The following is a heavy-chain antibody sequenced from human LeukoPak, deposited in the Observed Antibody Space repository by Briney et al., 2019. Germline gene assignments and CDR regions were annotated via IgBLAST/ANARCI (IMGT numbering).Heavy chain of an antibody. CDR1: GFTFSSYA. V-gene: IGHV3-64*01. Sequence: PGGSLRLSCAASGFTFSSYAMHWVRQAPGKGLEYVSAISSNGGSTYYANSVKGRFTISRDNSKNTLYLQMGSLRAEDMAVYYCARGPPVENDILTGYYVPLNYWGQGTLVTVSS. CDR2: ISSNGGST. J-gene: IGHJ4*02. D-gene: IGHD3-9*01. CDR3: ARGPPVENDILTGYYVPLNY.